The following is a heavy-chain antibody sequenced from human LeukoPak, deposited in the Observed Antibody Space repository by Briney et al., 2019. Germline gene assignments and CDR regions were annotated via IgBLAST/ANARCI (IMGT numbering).Heavy chain of an antibody. CDR1: GFTFSDYY. CDR3: ARNSGTHYGLDC. CDR2: ISTSGTYT. D-gene: IGHD1-26*01. Sequence: GGSLRLSCAASGFTFSDYYMSWLRQAPGKGLEWLSYISTSGTYTYYADSVKGRFTISRDNAKNSLYLQMNSLRAEDMAVYYCARNSGTHYGLDCWGQGTLVTVSS. J-gene: IGHJ4*02. V-gene: IGHV3-11*03.